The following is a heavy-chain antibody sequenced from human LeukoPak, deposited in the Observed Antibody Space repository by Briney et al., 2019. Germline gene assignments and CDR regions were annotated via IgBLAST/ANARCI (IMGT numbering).Heavy chain of an antibody. CDR2: ISWDGGST. Sequence: GGSLRLSCAASGFTFDDYTVHWVRQAPGKGLEWVSLISWDGGSTYYADSVKGRFTISRDNSKNSLYLQMNSLRTEDTALYYCAKDIGRYCSSTSCSTYWFDPWGQGTLVTVSS. CDR3: AKDIGRYCSSTSCSTYWFDP. V-gene: IGHV3-43*01. D-gene: IGHD2-2*01. CDR1: GFTFDDYT. J-gene: IGHJ5*02.